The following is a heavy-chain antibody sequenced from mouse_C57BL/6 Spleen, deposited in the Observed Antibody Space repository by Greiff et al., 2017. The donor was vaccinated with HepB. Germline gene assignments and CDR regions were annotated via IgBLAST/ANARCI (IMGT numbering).Heavy chain of an antibody. D-gene: IGHD1-1*02. CDR1: GYSITSGYY. J-gene: IGHJ4*01. CDR3: ARDGGYAMDY. V-gene: IGHV3-6*01. CDR2: ISYDGSN. Sequence: EVKLMESGPGLVKPSQSLSLTCSVTGYSITSGYYWNWIRQFPGNKLEWMGYISYDGSNKYNPSLKNRISITRDTYKNQFFLKLNSVTTEDTATYYCARDGGYAMDYWGQGTSVTVSS.